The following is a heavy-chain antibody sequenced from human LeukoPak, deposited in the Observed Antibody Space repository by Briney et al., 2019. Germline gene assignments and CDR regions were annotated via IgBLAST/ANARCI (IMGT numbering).Heavy chain of an antibody. Sequence: GGSLRLSCAASGFAFSSYAMSWVRQAPGKGLEWVSAIRSNGETVYNADSVKGRFTISRDNSRQTLFLQMSSLRVEDTATYYCAKGQELDDGVFDSWGQGTLVTVSS. CDR1: GFAFSSYA. D-gene: IGHD1-1*01. V-gene: IGHV3-23*01. CDR2: IRSNGETV. CDR3: AKGQELDDGVFDS. J-gene: IGHJ4*02.